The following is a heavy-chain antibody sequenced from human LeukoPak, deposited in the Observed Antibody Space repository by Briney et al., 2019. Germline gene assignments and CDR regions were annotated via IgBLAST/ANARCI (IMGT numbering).Heavy chain of an antibody. CDR1: GNTFSSHF. CDR3: GRVTFYAFDI. J-gene: IGHJ3*02. CDR2: ISSGGGST. Sequence: ASVTVSCQASGNTFSSHFIHWVGQAPGQGREWMGIISSGGGSTTYAQELQGRVTMTRDTSTSTVYMELSSLRSEDTAVYYCGRVTFYAFDIWGRGTMVTVSS. V-gene: IGHV1-46*01. D-gene: IGHD3-3*02.